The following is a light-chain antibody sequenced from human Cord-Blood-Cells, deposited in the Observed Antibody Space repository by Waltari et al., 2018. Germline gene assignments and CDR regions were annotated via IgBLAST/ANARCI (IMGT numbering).Light chain of an antibody. J-gene: IGKJ2*01. CDR1: QSISSY. Sequence: DIQMTRSQSPLSHSVEDRFPIPCRASQSISSYLNWYQQKPGKAPKLLIYAASSLQSGVPSRFSGSGSGTDFTLTISSLQPEDFATYYCQQSYSTPYTFGQGTKLEIK. CDR2: AAS. CDR3: QQSYSTPYT. V-gene: IGKV1-39*01.